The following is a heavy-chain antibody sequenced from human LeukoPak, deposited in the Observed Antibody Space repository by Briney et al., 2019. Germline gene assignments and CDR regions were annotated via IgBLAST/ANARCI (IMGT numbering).Heavy chain of an antibody. Sequence: GGSLRLSCTASGFTFGDYAMSWVRQAPGKGLEWVGFIRSKAYGGTTEYAASVKGRFTISGDDSKSIAYLQMNSLKTEDTAVYYCTRMSTVVRRFDYWGQGTLVTVSS. CDR3: TRMSTVVRRFDY. D-gene: IGHD4-23*01. CDR1: GFTFGDYA. J-gene: IGHJ4*02. CDR2: IRSKAYGGTT. V-gene: IGHV3-49*04.